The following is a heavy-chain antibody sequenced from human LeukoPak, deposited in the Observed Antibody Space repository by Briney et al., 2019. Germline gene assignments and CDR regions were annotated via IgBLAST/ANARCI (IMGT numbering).Heavy chain of an antibody. J-gene: IGHJ4*02. CDR1: GFFFSSYG. CDR3: AKDLLGMTMPY. Sequence: GGSLRLSCAASGFFFSSYGMHWVRQAPGQGLECVAFIGYDGSNKYYADSVKGRFTISRDNSKNTLYLQMNSLRAEDTAVYYCAKDLLGMTMPYWGQGTLVTVSS. V-gene: IGHV3-30*02. CDR2: IGYDGSNK. D-gene: IGHD4/OR15-4a*01.